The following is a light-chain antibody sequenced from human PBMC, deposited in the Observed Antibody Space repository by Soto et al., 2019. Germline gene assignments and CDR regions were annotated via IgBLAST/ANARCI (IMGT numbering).Light chain of an antibody. CDR3: ATWDTDLGTGEVV. V-gene: IGLV1-51*01. Sequence: QAVVTQPPSLSAAPGQKVTISCSGARSNIGKNFVSWYQHLPGTAPKLLIYDNSQRPSGIPDRFSGSKSGTSATLGITGLQPGDEADYYCATWDTDLGTGEVVFGGGTKLTVL. J-gene: IGLJ2*01. CDR2: DNS. CDR1: RSNIGKNF.